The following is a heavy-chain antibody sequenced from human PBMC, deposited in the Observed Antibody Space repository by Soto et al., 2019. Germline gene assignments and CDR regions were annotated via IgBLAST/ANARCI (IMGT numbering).Heavy chain of an antibody. Sequence: QVQLVESGGGVVQPGRSLRLSCAASGFTFSSYGVHWVRQAPGKGLEWVALIWYDGSIKYYADSVKGRFTISRDNSKNTLYLQMSSLSAEDTAVYYCAREALHYSYDYGMGVWGQGTTVTVSS. J-gene: IGHJ6*01. CDR1: GFTFSSYG. V-gene: IGHV3-33*01. CDR3: AREALHYSYDYGMGV. CDR2: IWYDGSIK.